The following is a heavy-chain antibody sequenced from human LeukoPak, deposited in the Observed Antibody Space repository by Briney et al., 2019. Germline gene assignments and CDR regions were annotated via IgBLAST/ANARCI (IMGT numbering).Heavy chain of an antibody. CDR3: ARGRGYSYGYDY. V-gene: IGHV3-21*01. CDR1: GFTFSSYS. D-gene: IGHD5-18*01. CDR2: ISSSSSYF. Sequence: GGSLRLSCAASGFTFSSYSMNWVRQAPGKGLEWVSSISSSSSYFYYADSVKGRFTISRDNAKNSLYLQMNSLRAEDTAVYYCARGRGYSYGYDYWGQGTLVTVSS. J-gene: IGHJ4*02.